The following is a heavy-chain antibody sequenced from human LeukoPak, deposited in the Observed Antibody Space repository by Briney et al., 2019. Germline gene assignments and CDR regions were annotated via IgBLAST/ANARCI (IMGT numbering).Heavy chain of an antibody. CDR3: ARHTREPPYYYYYGMDV. J-gene: IGHJ6*02. V-gene: IGHV4-59*08. CDR2: IYYSGST. Sequence: YPSETLSLTCTVSGGSISSYYWSWIRQPPGKGLEWIGYIYYSGSTNYNPSLKSRVTISVDTSKNQFSLKLSSVTAADTAVYYCARHTREPPYYYYYGMDVWGQGTTVTAS. CDR1: GGSISSYY. D-gene: IGHD1-26*01.